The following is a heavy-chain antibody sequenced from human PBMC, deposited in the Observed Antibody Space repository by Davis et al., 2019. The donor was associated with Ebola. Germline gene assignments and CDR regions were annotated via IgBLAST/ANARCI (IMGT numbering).Heavy chain of an antibody. CDR1: GYSLTSYW. D-gene: IGHD2-15*01. Sequence: KVSCKGSGYSLTSYWIGWVRQMPGKGLEWMGIIYPGDSDTRYSPSFQGQVTISADKSISTAYLQWSSLKASDTAMYYCARLSWVVVVAATSGWFDPWGQGTLVTVSS. V-gene: IGHV5-51*01. J-gene: IGHJ5*02. CDR3: ARLSWVVVVAATSGWFDP. CDR2: IYPGDSDT.